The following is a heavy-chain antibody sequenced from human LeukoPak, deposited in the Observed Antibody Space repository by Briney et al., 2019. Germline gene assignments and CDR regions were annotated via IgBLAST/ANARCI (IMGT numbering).Heavy chain of an antibody. CDR1: GFTFSGSA. Sequence: GGSLRLSCAASGFTFSGSAMHWVRQASGKGLEWVGRIRSKANSYATAYAASVKGRFTISRDDSKNTAYLQMNSLKTEDTAVYYCATRGNYYLKYWGQGTLVTVSS. D-gene: IGHD1-7*01. CDR2: IRSKANSYAT. CDR3: ATRGNYYLKY. J-gene: IGHJ4*02. V-gene: IGHV3-73*01.